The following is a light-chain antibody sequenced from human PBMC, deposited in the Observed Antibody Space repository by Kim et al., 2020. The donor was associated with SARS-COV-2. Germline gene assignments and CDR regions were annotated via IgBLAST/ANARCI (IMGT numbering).Light chain of an antibody. V-gene: IGLV2-14*03. J-gene: IGLJ3*02. CDR2: DVS. CDR1: DSDVGDYNY. Sequence: GQSITISGTGTDSDVGDYNYVSWYQQHPGKAPKLMIYDVSQRPSGVANRFSGSKSGNTASLAISGLQAEDEAAYYCSSYTSSSTWVFGGGTRVTVL. CDR3: SSYTSSSTWV.